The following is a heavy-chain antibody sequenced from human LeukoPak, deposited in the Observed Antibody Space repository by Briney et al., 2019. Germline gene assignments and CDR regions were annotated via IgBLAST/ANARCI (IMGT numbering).Heavy chain of an antibody. CDR3: ARRRTTYRGFDY. J-gene: IGHJ4*02. CDR1: GFTFSSYS. V-gene: IGHV3-21*01. CDR2: ISSSSSYI. D-gene: IGHD4-11*01. Sequence: GGSLRLSCAASGFTFSSYSMNWVRQAPGKGLEWVSSISSSSSYIYYADSVKGRFTISRDNAKNSLYLQMNSLRAEDTAVYYCARRRTTYRGFDYWGQGTLVTVSS.